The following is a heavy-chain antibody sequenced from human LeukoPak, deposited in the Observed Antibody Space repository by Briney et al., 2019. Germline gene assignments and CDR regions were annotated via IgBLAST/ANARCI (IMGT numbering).Heavy chain of an antibody. CDR2: ISDDGTNT. Sequence: PGGSLRLSCAASGFTFSNYWMHWVRQAPGKGLVWVSRISDDGTNTNYADSVKGRFTISRDNAKNSLYLQMNSLRAEDTAVYYCATYSSLNRREFQYWGQGTLLTVSS. J-gene: IGHJ1*01. V-gene: IGHV3-74*01. CDR1: GFTFSNYW. CDR3: ATYSSLNRREFQY. D-gene: IGHD3-22*01.